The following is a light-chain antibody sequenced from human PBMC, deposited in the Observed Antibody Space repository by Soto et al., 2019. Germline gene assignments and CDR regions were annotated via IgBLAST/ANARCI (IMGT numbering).Light chain of an antibody. CDR2: EVS. J-gene: IGLJ1*01. CDR3: CSYAGSSLYV. V-gene: IGLV2-23*02. Sequence: QSALTQPASVSGSPGQSITISCTGTSSDVGSYNLVSWYQQHPGKAPKLIIYEVSKRPSGVSNRFSGSKSGNTASLTISGLQAEDEADYYCCSYAGSSLYVFGTGTKLTVL. CDR1: SSDVGSYNL.